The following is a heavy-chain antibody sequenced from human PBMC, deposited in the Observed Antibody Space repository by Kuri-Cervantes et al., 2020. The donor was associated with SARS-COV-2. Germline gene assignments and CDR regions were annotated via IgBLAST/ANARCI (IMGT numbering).Heavy chain of an antibody. CDR1: GFTFSAYT. CDR3: ARSPGDGDHDPFDY. CDR2: ITRSSVYI. V-gene: IGHV3-21*01. D-gene: IGHD4-17*01. J-gene: IGHJ4*02. Sequence: LSLSCVASGFTFSAYTLNWVRQAPGKGLEWVSSITRSSVYISYADSLKGRFTISRDNAKNSLYLQMNSLRAEDTAVYYCARSPGDGDHDPFDYWGQGTLVTVSS.